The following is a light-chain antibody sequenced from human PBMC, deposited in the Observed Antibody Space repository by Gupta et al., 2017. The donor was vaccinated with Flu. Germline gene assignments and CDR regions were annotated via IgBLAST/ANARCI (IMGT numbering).Light chain of an antibody. J-gene: IGKJ4*01. CDR1: QSMSSW. Sequence: LSTLAESAADRCTMTCRVSQSMSSWLAWYQQKPGKAPKVLIYKASSLGSGVPSRFSGSGSGTEFTLTISSRQPDDFATYYCQQENSYPLTFGGGTKLEI. CDR2: KAS. V-gene: IGKV1-5*03. CDR3: QQENSYPLT.